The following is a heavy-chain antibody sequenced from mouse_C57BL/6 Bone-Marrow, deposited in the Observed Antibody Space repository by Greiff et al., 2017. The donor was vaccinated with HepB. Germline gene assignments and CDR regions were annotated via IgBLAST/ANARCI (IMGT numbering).Heavy chain of an antibody. Sequence: EVQLVESGGGLVKPGGSLKLSCAASGFTFSSYAMSWVRQTPEKRLEWVATISDGGSYTYYPDNVKGRFTISRDNAKNNLYLQMSHLKSEDTAMYYCARDKMGPFAYWGQGTLVTVSA. V-gene: IGHV5-4*01. J-gene: IGHJ3*01. CDR1: GFTFSSYA. D-gene: IGHD2-3*01. CDR2: ISDGGSYT. CDR3: ARDKMGPFAY.